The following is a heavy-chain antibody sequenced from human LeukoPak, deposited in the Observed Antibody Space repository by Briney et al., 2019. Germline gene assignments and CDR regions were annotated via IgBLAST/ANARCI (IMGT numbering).Heavy chain of an antibody. J-gene: IGHJ4*02. V-gene: IGHV4-59*01. CDR1: GGSISSYY. CDR2: IYYSGST. D-gene: IGHD5-24*01. CDR3: ARAEMATIKALEY. Sequence: TSETLSLTCTVSGGSISSYYWSWIRQPPGKGLEWIGYIYYSGSTNYNPSLKSRVTISVDTSKNQFSLKLSSVTAADTAVYYCARAEMATIKALEYWGQGTLVTVSS.